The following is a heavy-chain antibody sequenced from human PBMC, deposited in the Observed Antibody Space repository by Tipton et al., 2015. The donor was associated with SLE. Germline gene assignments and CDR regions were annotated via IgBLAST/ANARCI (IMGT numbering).Heavy chain of an antibody. D-gene: IGHD5-24*01. Sequence: TLSLTCTVSGGSISSGSYYWSWIRQPPGKGLEWIGEINHSGSTYYNPSLKSRVTISVDTSKNQFSLQLNSVTPEDTAVYYCATGDGLPVWGQGTLVTVSS. CDR3: ATGDGLPV. CDR1: GGSISSGSYY. CDR2: INHSGST. J-gene: IGHJ4*02. V-gene: IGHV4-39*07.